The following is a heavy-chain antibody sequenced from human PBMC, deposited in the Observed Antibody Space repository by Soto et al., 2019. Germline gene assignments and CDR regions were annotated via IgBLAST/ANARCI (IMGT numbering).Heavy chain of an antibody. J-gene: IGHJ3*02. CDR1: GGSISISSYY. CDR3: ARPPTASLDAFEI. V-gene: IGHV4-39*01. Sequence: QLQLQESGPGLVKPSETLSLTCTVSGGSISISSYYWGWIRQPPGKGLEWIGSIYYSGSTYYNPSLKSRVTISVDTSKNQFSLHLNSVPAADTAVYYCARPPTASLDAFEIWGQGTMVTVSS. CDR2: IYYSGST.